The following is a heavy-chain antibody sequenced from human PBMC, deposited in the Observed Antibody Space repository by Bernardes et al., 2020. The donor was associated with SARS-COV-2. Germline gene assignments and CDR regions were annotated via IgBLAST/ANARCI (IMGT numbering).Heavy chain of an antibody. Sequence: AEALSLTCTVSGGSISSISYYWGWLPQPPGKGLDWNGSIYYSVITYYNPSLKSRVTISVDTSKNQFSLKLSSVTAADTAVYYCARGAGLRYFDWLPYYWYFDLWGRGTLVTVSS. CDR3: ARGAGLRYFDWLPYYWYFDL. CDR2: IYYSVIT. V-gene: IGHV4-39*01. J-gene: IGHJ2*01. D-gene: IGHD3-9*01. CDR1: GGSISSISYY.